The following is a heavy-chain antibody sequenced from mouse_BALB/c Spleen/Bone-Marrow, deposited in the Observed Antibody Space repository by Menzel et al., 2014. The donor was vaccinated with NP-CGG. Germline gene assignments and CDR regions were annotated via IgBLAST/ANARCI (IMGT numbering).Heavy chain of an antibody. CDR2: IDTSDSYT. D-gene: IGHD2-4*01. CDR3: ARGGHDFSLDY. V-gene: IGHV1-69*01. Sequence: QVQLKQSGAELGMPGASVKMSCKASGYTFTVNWMYWVKQRPGQGLEWIGAIDTSDSYTNFNQKFMGKASLTVDASSSTAYMQVSSLTSDDSAVYYCARGGHDFSLDYWGQGTSVTVSP. J-gene: IGHJ4*01. CDR1: GYTFTVNW.